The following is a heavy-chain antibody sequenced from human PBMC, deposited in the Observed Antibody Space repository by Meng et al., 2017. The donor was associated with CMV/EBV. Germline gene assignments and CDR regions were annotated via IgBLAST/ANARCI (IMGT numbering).Heavy chain of an antibody. Sequence: SETLSLTCTVSGGSISSSSYYWGWIRQPPGKGLEWIGSIYYSGSTYYNPSLKSRVTISVDTSKNQFSLKLSSVTAADTAVYYCARLAAGTKEGYFDYWGQGTLVTAS. J-gene: IGHJ4*02. CDR3: ARLAAGTKEGYFDY. CDR1: GGSISSSSYY. CDR2: IYYSGST. D-gene: IGHD1-7*01. V-gene: IGHV4-39*01.